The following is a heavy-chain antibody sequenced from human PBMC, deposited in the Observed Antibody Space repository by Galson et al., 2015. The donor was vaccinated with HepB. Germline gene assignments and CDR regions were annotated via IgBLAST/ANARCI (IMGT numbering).Heavy chain of an antibody. D-gene: IGHD6-13*01. Sequence: SLRLSCAASGFTFSSYGMHWVRQAPGKGLEWVAVIWYDGSNKYYADSVKGRFTISRDNSKNTLYLQMNSLRAEDTAVYYCARETGYSSSWYSSRDYGMDVWGQGTTVTVSS. CDR3: ARETGYSSSWYSSRDYGMDV. CDR2: IWYDGSNK. V-gene: IGHV3-33*01. CDR1: GFTFSSYG. J-gene: IGHJ6*02.